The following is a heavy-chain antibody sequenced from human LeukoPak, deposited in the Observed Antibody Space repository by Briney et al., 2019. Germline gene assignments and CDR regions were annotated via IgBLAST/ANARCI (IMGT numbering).Heavy chain of an antibody. D-gene: IGHD3-22*01. CDR3: ARMADYSSGYRDAFDI. Sequence: GGSLRLSCAASGFTFSSYSMNWVRQAPGKGLEWVSYISSSSSTIHYADSVKGRFTISRDNAKNSLYLQTNSLRAEDTAVYYCARMADYSSGYRDAFDIWGQGTMVTVSS. CDR2: ISSSSSTI. J-gene: IGHJ3*02. CDR1: GFTFSSYS. V-gene: IGHV3-48*04.